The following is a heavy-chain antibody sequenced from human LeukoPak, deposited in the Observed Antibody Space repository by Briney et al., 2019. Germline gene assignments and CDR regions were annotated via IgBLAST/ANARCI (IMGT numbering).Heavy chain of an antibody. D-gene: IGHD3-3*01. Sequence: ASVKVSCKASGYTFTSYGISWVRQPPGQGLEWMGRISAYNGNTNYAQTLQSRVTMTTDTSTSTAYMELRSLRSDDTAVYYCARVELSDITIFGVVIIKGYNWFDPWGQGTLVTVSS. J-gene: IGHJ5*02. CDR3: ARVELSDITIFGVVIIKGYNWFDP. CDR1: GYTFTSYG. CDR2: ISAYNGNT. V-gene: IGHV1-18*01.